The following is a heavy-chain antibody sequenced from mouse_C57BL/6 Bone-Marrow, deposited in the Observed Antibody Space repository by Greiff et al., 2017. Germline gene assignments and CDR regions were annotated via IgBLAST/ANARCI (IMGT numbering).Heavy chain of an antibody. CDR2: IYPGDGDT. V-gene: IGHV1-80*01. CDR3: ACDGYWYYAMDY. CDR1: GYAFSSYW. D-gene: IGHD2-3*01. J-gene: IGHJ4*01. Sequence: VQLQQSGAELVKPGASVKISCKASGYAFSSYWMNWVKQRPGKGLEWIGQIYPGDGDTNYNGKFKGKATLTADKSSSTAYMQLSSLTSEDSAVYFCACDGYWYYAMDYWGQGTSVTDSS.